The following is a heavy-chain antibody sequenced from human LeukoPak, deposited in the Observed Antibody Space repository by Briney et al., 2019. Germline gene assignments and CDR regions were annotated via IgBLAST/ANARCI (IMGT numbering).Heavy chain of an antibody. CDR3: ARSIGDLDY. V-gene: IGHV2-5*02. CDR2: MYWDGDK. J-gene: IGHJ4*02. Sequence: ESGPTLVKPTQTLTLTCDFSGFPLTTTGVGVGWIRQPPGKALEWLGSMYWDGDKRYRPSLKTRLTITKDTSKDQVVLTMTDMDPVDTATYYCARSIGDLDYWGQGILVTVSS. CDR1: GFPLTTTGVG. D-gene: IGHD3-10*01.